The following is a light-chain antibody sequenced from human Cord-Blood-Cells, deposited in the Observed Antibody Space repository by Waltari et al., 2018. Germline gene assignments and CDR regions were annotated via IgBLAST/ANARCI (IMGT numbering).Light chain of an antibody. CDR1: RSDVGGYNY. CDR2: DVS. J-gene: IGLJ3*02. V-gene: IGLV2-11*01. Sequence: QSALTQPRSVSGSPGQSVTISCTGTRSDVGGYNYVSWYQQPPGKAPKLMIYDVSKRPSGVPDRFSGSKSGNTASLTISGLQAEDEADYYCCSYAGSYTHWVFGGGTKLTVL. CDR3: CSYAGSYTHWV.